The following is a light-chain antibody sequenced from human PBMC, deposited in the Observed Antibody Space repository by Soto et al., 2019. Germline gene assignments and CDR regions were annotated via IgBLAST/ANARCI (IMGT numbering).Light chain of an antibody. CDR2: EVS. Sequence: QSVLTQPPSPSGSPGQSVTISCTGNSSDVGGYNYVSWYQQHPGKAPKLMIYEVSKRPSGVPDRFSGSKSGNTASLTVSGLQAEDEADYYCSSHAGSKRVFGTGTKVTVL. CDR1: SSDVGGYNY. CDR3: SSHAGSKRV. J-gene: IGLJ1*01. V-gene: IGLV2-8*01.